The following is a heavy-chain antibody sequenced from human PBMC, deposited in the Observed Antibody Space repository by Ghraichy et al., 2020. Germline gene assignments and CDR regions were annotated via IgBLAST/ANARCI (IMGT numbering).Heavy chain of an antibody. CDR1: GHTFTGYS. D-gene: IGHD1-26*01. V-gene: IGHV1-2*02. J-gene: IGHJ4*02. CDR3: ARGGVGATKFDY. CDR2: INPNSGAT. Sequence: ASVKVSCKASGHTFTGYSEKWVRQPPGHGIEWVGWINPNSGATNYAQNFQGRVTMTRDTSITTVYMELSSLRSDDTAVYYCARGGVGATKFDYWGQGTLVSVSS.